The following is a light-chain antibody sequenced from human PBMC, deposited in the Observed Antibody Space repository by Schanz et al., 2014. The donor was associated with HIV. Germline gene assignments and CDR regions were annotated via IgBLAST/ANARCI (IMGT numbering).Light chain of an antibody. J-gene: IGLJ3*02. CDR3: SSYTISSTLV. Sequence: QSALTQPPSASGSPGQSVTISCTGTSSDVGIYNFVSWYQQHPGKAPKLIIYDVNNRPSGVPDRFSGSKSGNTASLTVSGLQAEDEADYYCSSYTISSTLVFGGGTKLTVL. CDR2: DVN. V-gene: IGLV2-18*02. CDR1: SSDVGIYNF.